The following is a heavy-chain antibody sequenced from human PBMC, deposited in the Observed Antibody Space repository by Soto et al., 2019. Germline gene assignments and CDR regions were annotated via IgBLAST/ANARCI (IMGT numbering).Heavy chain of an antibody. J-gene: IGHJ6*02. CDR3: AKARLWGGDGYNSYYYNAMDV. CDR2: ISWDSGRI. Sequence: EMQLVEYGGGLVQPGRSLRLSCAASGFTFDDYAMYWVRQGPGKGLEWVSGISWDSGRIGYADSVKGRFTISRDNAKNSLYLQMNSLRPEDTALYYCAKARLWGGDGYNSYYYNAMDVWGQGTTVTVSS. V-gene: IGHV3-9*01. CDR1: GFTFDDYA. D-gene: IGHD3-16*01.